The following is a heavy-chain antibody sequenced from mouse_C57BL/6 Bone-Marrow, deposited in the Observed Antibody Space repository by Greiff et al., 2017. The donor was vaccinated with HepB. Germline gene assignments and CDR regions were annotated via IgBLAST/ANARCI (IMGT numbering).Heavy chain of an antibody. Sequence: DVKLVESGGDLVKPGGSLKLSCAASGFTFSSYGMSWVRQTPDKRLEWVATISSGGSYTYYPDSVKGRFTISRDNTKNTLYLQMSNLKSEDTAMYYCARLSSSFDWYFDVWGTGTTVTVSS. CDR3: ARLSSSFDWYFDV. D-gene: IGHD1-1*01. V-gene: IGHV5-6*02. J-gene: IGHJ1*03. CDR2: ISSGGSYT. CDR1: GFTFSSYG.